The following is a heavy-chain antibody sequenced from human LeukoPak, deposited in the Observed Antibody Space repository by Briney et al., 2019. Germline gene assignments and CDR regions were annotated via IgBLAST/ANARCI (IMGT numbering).Heavy chain of an antibody. J-gene: IGHJ4*02. D-gene: IGHD6-25*01. Sequence: GGSLRLSCAASGFTFSSYSINWVRQAPGKGREWASAVSSGSSYIDLADSMNGRFTISRDNAQILVYLQMNSRKAEDTAVYYCAGAAAAADITYYHDFWGQGTLVSVSS. CDR2: VSSGSSYI. CDR1: GFTFSSYS. CDR3: AGAAAAADITYYHDF. V-gene: IGHV3-21*06.